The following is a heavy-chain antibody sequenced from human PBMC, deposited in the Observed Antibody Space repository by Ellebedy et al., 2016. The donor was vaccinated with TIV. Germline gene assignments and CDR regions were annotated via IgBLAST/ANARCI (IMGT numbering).Heavy chain of an antibody. Sequence: GGSLRLSCKASGYNFNTYWIAWVRQTPEKGLEWMGTIYPSDSDTSYSPSFQVQVTISADKSISTAYLQWSSLKASDTAMYYCVGDILTGQIYWGQGTLVTVSS. CDR3: VGDILTGQIY. V-gene: IGHV5-51*01. CDR2: IYPSDSDT. D-gene: IGHD3-9*01. CDR1: GYNFNTYW. J-gene: IGHJ4*02.